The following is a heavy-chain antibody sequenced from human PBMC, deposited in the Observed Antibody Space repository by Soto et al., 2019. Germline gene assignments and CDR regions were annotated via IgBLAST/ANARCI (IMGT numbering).Heavy chain of an antibody. CDR3: ARSPYSSGYYSAIDY. D-gene: IGHD3-22*01. CDR2: INPSGGST. J-gene: IGHJ4*02. Sequence: GASVKVSCKASGYTFTSYAMHWVRQAPGQGLEWMGLINPSGGSTTYAQKFQGRVTMTRDTSTSTVYMDLSSLKSEDTAVYYCARSPYSSGYYSAIDYWGQGTQVTVSS. V-gene: IGHV1-46*01. CDR1: GYTFTSYA.